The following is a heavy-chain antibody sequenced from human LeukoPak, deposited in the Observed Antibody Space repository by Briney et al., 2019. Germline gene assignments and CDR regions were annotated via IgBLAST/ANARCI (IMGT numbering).Heavy chain of an antibody. CDR1: GFTFSDYY. V-gene: IGHV3-11*01. CDR3: ARDGSYFSVRWSDP. Sequence: PGGSLRLSCAASGFTFSDYYMSWIRQAPGQGLEWVSYISSSGSTIYYADSVKGRFTISRDNAKNSLYLQMNSLRAEDTAVYYCARDGSYFSVRWSDPWGQGTLVTVSS. J-gene: IGHJ5*02. CDR2: ISSSGSTI. D-gene: IGHD1-26*01.